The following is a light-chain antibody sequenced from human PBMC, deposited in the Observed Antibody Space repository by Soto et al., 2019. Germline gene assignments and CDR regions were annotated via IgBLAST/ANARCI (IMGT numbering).Light chain of an antibody. J-gene: IGLJ2*01. V-gene: IGLV1-40*01. CDR3: QSYDSSLSGSNVV. CDR1: SSNIGAGYD. CDR2: GNN. Sequence: QPVLTQPPSVSGAPGQRVTISCTGSSSNIGAGYDVHWYRQLPGTAPKLLIYGNNNRPSGVPDRFSGSKSGTSASLAITGLQAEDEADYYCQSYDSSLSGSNVVFGGGTKVTVL.